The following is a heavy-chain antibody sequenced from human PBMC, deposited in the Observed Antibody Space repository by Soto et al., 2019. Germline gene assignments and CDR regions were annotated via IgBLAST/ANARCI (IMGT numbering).Heavy chain of an antibody. J-gene: IGHJ4*02. Sequence: GGSLRLSCAASAFDFSSYGIHWVRQAPGKGLEWVAASSYDGRETFYADSAKGRFTVSKEMSKNTAFLQMNALRHEDTAVDFCARDSGWPMLNCDNWGQGTPGTVSS. CDR2: SSYDGRET. CDR1: AFDFSSYG. D-gene: IGHD3-10*01. CDR3: ARDSGWPMLNCDN. V-gene: IGHV3-30*03.